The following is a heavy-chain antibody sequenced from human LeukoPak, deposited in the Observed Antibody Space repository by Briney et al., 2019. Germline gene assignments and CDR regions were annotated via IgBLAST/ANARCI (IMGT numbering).Heavy chain of an antibody. CDR2: INRSGST. D-gene: IGHD6-6*01. Sequence: SETLSLTCAVYGGSFSGYYWSWIRQPPGKGLERIGEINRSGSTNYNPSLKSRVTISVDTSKNQFSLKLSSVTAADTAVYYCARHSRARYSSSPRTEFDYWGQGTLVTVSS. CDR1: GGSFSGYY. J-gene: IGHJ4*02. V-gene: IGHV4-34*01. CDR3: ARHSRARYSSSPRTEFDY.